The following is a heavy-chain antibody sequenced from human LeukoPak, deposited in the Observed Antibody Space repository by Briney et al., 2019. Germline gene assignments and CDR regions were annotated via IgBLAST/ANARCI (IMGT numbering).Heavy chain of an antibody. J-gene: IGHJ4*02. Sequence: PSETLSLTCTVSGGSISSGSYYWSWIRQPAGKGLEWIGRIYTSGSTNYNPSLKSRVTISVDTSKNQFSLKLSSVTAADTAVYYCARWSWGMGQYYFDYWGQGTLVTVSS. CDR3: ARWSWGMGQYYFDY. CDR1: GGSISSGSYY. CDR2: IYTSGST. V-gene: IGHV4-61*02. D-gene: IGHD7-27*01.